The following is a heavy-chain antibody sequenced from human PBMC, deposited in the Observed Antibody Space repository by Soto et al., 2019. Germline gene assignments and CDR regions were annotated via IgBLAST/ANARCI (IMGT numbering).Heavy chain of an antibody. V-gene: IGHV1-18*04. CDR3: ARGVLWHYSSRDALDI. J-gene: IGHJ3*02. D-gene: IGHD1-7*01. CDR2: ISAYNGNT. Sequence: PGDSLKISCKGSGYSFTSYGISWVRQAPGQGLEWMGWISAYNGNTNYAQKLQGRVTMTTDTSTSTAYMELRSLRSDDTAVYYCARGVLWHYSSRDALDIWGQGTMVTVSS. CDR1: GYSFTSYG.